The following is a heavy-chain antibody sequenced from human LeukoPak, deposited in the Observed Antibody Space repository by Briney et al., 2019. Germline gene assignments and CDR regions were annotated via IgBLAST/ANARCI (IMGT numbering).Heavy chain of an antibody. J-gene: IGHJ5*02. D-gene: IGHD2-2*01. V-gene: IGHV1-2*02. CDR1: GYTFTGYY. CDR2: INPNSGGT. Sequence: ASVKVSCKASGYTFTGYYMHWVRQAPGQGLEWMGWINPNSGGTNYAQKFQGRVTMTRDTSISTAYMELSRLRSDDTAVYYCARARRAVRYCSSTSCRTNAFDPWGQGTLVTVSS. CDR3: ARARRAVRYCSSTSCRTNAFDP.